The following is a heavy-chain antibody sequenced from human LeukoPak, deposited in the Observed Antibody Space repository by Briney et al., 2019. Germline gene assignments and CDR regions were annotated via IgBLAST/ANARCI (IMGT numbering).Heavy chain of an antibody. CDR3: ARGRYKGSPTSIYYHGMDV. V-gene: IGHV4-4*07. Sequence: SETLSLTCSVSGGSISSNYWSWIRQPAGKGLEWIGRIYISGSTNYNPSLKSRVSMSVDTSKNQFSLRLSSVTAADTAVYYCARGRYKGSPTSIYYHGMDVWGRGTTVTVSS. CDR2: IYISGST. J-gene: IGHJ6*02. CDR1: GGSISSNY. D-gene: IGHD1-26*01.